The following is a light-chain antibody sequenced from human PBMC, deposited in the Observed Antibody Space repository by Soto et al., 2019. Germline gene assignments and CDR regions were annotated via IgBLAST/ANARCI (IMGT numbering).Light chain of an antibody. J-gene: IGLJ3*02. Sequence: QSVLTQPASVSGSPGQSITISCTGTSRDVGAYDYVCWYQQHPGKVPELYIYEVTNRPSGVSNRFSGSKSGNTASLTISGLQAEDEADYYCSSYVRGNTVVFGGGTQLTVL. V-gene: IGLV2-14*01. CDR2: EVT. CDR1: SRDVGAYDY. CDR3: SSYVRGNTVV.